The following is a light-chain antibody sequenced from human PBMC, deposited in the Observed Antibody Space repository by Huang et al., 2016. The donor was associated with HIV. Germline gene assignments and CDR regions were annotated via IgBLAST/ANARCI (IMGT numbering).Light chain of an antibody. CDR1: QTVSSN. Sequence: EIVLTQSPAILSVSPGERATLSCTASQTVSSNLALYQHKPGQAPRLLFYAASTRATGIPARFSGSGSGTEFTLTITSLQSEDFAVYYCQQYNDWPPMYTFGQGTKVEIK. CDR3: QQYNDWPPMYT. V-gene: IGKV3D-15*01. CDR2: AAS. J-gene: IGKJ2*01.